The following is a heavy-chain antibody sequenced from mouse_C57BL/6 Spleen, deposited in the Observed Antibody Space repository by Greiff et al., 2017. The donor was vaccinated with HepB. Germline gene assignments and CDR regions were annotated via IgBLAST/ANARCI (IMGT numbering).Heavy chain of an antibody. Sequence: QVQLPQSGGGLVEPGASVKISRKASGLAFRSFWVNWGKQRPGKGLEWIGQIYSGDGDTNYNGKFKGKATLTADKSSSTAYMQLSSLTSEDSAVYFCALYDYGGYFDVWGTGTTVTVSS. J-gene: IGHJ1*03. CDR3: ALYDYGGYFDV. CDR1: GLAFRSFW. CDR2: IYSGDGDT. D-gene: IGHD2-4*01. V-gene: IGHV1-80*01.